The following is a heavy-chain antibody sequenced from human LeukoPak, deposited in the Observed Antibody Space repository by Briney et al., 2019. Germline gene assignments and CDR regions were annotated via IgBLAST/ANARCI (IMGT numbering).Heavy chain of an antibody. J-gene: IGHJ5*02. CDR2: MTGSGGST. D-gene: IGHD3-10*01. CDR3: AEGGEKGTMVRGASPFDP. V-gene: IGHV3-23*01. CDR1: GFTSSTYA. Sequence: GGSLRLSCAASGFTSSTYAMSWVRQAPGKGLEWVATMTGSGGSTFYGDSVKGRFTIARDNSNNMLYLQMNSLRAEDTAVYYCAEGGEKGTMVRGASPFDPWGQGTLVTVSS.